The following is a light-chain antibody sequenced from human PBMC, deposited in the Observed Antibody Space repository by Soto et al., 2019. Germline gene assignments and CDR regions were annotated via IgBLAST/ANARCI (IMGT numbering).Light chain of an antibody. J-gene: IGKJ5*01. V-gene: IGKV3-11*01. CDR2: DAS. CDR1: QSVSTY. Sequence: EIVLTHSPATLSLSPGERATLSCRASQSVSTYLAWYHQRPGQAPRLLIYDASNRATDIPPRFSGSGSGTDFTLTITSLEPEDFAVYYCQQRRSWPITFGQGTRLEIK. CDR3: QQRRSWPIT.